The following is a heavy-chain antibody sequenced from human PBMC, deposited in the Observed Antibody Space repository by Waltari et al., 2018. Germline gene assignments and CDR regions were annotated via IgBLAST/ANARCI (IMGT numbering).Heavy chain of an antibody. CDR1: GLISDDQA. CDR3: ASLISVPGLRPDY. Sequence: EVQLVASGGGLVQPGSSLSLPCRAFGLISDDQAMRRVRLATGKGLQWVSGISLNRASIAYADSVKGRFTISRDNPKNTLYLEMNDLRTEDTALYYCASLISVPGLRPDYWGQGTLVTVSS. V-gene: IGHV3-9*01. CDR2: ISLNRASI. D-gene: IGHD6-19*01. J-gene: IGHJ4*02.